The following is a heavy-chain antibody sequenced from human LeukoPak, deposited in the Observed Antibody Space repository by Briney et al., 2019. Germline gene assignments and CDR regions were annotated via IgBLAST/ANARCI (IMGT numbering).Heavy chain of an antibody. D-gene: IGHD6-13*01. CDR2: MNPNSGNT. Sequence: GSVKVSCKASGYTFTSYDINWVRQATGQGLEWMGWMNPNSGNTGYAQKFQGRVTITRNTSISTAYMELSSLRSEDTAVYYCARGTDEIAAAGTGYQHWGQGTLVTVSS. V-gene: IGHV1-8*03. J-gene: IGHJ1*01. CDR3: ARGTDEIAAAGTGYQH. CDR1: GYTFTSYD.